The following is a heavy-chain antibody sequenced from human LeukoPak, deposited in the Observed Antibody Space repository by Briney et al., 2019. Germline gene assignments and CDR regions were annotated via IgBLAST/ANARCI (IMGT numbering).Heavy chain of an antibody. V-gene: IGHV3-7*03. CDR2: IKPDGSEK. Sequence: GGSLRLSCAACGFTFRSYWMTWVRQAPGKGLEWVANIKPDGSEKYYADSMKARFTVSRDNAKNSLYLQINSLRAEDTAVYYCARGQLPTAVAGMSYYWGQGTLVTVSS. CDR3: ARGQLPTAVAGMSYY. D-gene: IGHD6-19*01. J-gene: IGHJ4*02. CDR1: GFTFRSYW.